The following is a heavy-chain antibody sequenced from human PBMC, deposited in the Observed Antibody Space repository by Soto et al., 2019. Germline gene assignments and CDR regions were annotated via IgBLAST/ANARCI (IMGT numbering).Heavy chain of an antibody. CDR3: TGRSGGKDY. V-gene: IGHV3-23*01. Sequence: EVQLLESGGGLVQPGGSLRLSCAASGFIFSSYAMSWVRQAPGKGLECVSGVSGDGGSTSYADSVRGRFTISRDNSKSTLYLQMDSLRVVDTAVYYCTGRSGGKDYWGQGALFTVSS. CDR1: GFIFSSYA. CDR2: VSGDGGST. J-gene: IGHJ4*02. D-gene: IGHD6-25*01.